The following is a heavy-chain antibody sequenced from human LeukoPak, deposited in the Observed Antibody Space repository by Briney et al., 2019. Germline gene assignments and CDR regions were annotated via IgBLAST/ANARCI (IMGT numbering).Heavy chain of an antibody. Sequence: SETLSLTCTISGGSISSYYWTWIRQPPGKGLEWIGYMSYSGSTNYNPSLKSRVTISVDTSKNQFSLKLSSVTAADTAVYYCAREGDWGQGTLVTVSS. CDR2: MSYSGST. J-gene: IGHJ4*02. CDR1: GGSISSYY. D-gene: IGHD3-10*01. V-gene: IGHV4-59*01. CDR3: AREGD.